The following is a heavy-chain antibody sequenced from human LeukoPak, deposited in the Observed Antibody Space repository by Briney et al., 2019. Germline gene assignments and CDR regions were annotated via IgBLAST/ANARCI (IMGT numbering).Heavy chain of an antibody. CDR1: GFPFSSYA. CDR3: ARVRTSTPDY. J-gene: IGHJ4*02. Sequence: GGSLRLSCAASGFPFSSYAMTWVRQAPGKGLEWVANIKQDGSEKYYVDSVKGRFTISRDNAKNSLYLQMNSLRAEDTAVYYCARVRTSTPDYWGQGTLVTVSS. CDR2: IKQDGSEK. V-gene: IGHV3-7*01.